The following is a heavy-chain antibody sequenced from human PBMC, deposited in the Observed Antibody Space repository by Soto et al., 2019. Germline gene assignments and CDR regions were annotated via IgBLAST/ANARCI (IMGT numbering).Heavy chain of an antibody. Sequence: EVQLLESGGGLVQPGGSLRLSCAASGFTFSSYAMSWVRQAPGKGLEWVSAISGSGGSTYYADSVKGRFTISRDNSKNTQYLQMNSRRAEDTAVYYCAKDRVVSSSRRGAAFDIWGQGTMVTVSS. CDR2: ISGSGGST. CDR1: GFTFSSYA. CDR3: AKDRVVSSSRRGAAFDI. D-gene: IGHD6-13*01. J-gene: IGHJ3*02. V-gene: IGHV3-23*01.